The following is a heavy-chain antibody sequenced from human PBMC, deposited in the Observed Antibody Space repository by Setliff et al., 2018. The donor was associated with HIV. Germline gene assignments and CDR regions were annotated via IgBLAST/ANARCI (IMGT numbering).Heavy chain of an antibody. D-gene: IGHD4-17*01. Sequence: SETLSLTCTVSGGSISSSDFYWNWIRQRPGKALEWIGYIHHSGSSSHNPSLKSRLTTSIDASKSQFSLRLSSVTAADTAVYYCARQHGDYAFGSWGQGTLVTVSS. CDR2: IHHSGSS. V-gene: IGHV4-31*03. J-gene: IGHJ5*01. CDR3: ARQHGDYAFGS. CDR1: GGSISSSDFY.